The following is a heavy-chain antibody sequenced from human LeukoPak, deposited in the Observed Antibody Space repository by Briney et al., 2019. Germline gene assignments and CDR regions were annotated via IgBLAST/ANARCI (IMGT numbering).Heavy chain of an antibody. V-gene: IGHV3-21*01. J-gene: IGHJ4*02. CDR2: ISSTSSYI. Sequence: GGSLRLSCAASGFTFSSYFMNWVRQAPGKGLEWVSSISSTSSYINYADSVKGRFTISRDNAKNSLYLQMNSLRAEDTAVYYCAREAGTGFDYWGQGTLVTVSS. D-gene: IGHD1-1*01. CDR1: GFTFSSYF. CDR3: AREAGTGFDY.